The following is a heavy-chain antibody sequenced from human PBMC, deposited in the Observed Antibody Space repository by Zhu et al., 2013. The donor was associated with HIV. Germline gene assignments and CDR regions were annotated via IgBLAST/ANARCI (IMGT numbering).Heavy chain of an antibody. D-gene: IGHD4-17*01. CDR1: GYTFTSYY. J-gene: IGHJ4*02. V-gene: IGHV1-46*01. CDR3: ATLYGDYGAYYYDY. Sequence: QVQLVQSGAEVKKPGASVKVSCKASGYTFTSYYMHWVRQAPGQGLEWMGIINPSGVITNYARKFQGRVTMTEDISTDTAYMELSGLRSEDTALYYCATLYGDYGAYYYDYWGQGTLVTVSS. CDR2: INPSGVIT.